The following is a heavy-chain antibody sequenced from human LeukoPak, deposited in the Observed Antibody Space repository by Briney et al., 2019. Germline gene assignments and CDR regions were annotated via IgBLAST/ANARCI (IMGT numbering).Heavy chain of an antibody. V-gene: IGHV3-23*01. CDR2: ISRDGGST. CDR1: GFTFSTYA. Sequence: GGSLRLSCAASGFTFSTYAMSWVRQAPGKGLEWVSAISRDGGSTYYADSVKGRFTISRDTSKNTLYLQMNSLRAEATAVYYCAAAYFGVDQYYYGMDVWGQGTTVTVSS. CDR3: AAAYFGVDQYYYGMDV. J-gene: IGHJ6*02. D-gene: IGHD3-3*01.